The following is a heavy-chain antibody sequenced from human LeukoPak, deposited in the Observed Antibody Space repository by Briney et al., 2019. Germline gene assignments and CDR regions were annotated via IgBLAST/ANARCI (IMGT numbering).Heavy chain of an antibody. Sequence: GGSLRLSCAASGVTFSSYAMSWVRQAPGKGLEWASAISGSGGSTYYADSVKGRFTISRDNSKNTLYLQMNSLRAEDTAVYYCAKVEDKNIVVVVAATWTARDTYYYYGMDVWGQGTTVTVSS. CDR1: GVTFSSYA. CDR2: ISGSGGST. J-gene: IGHJ6*02. CDR3: AKVEDKNIVVVVAATWTARDTYYYYGMDV. V-gene: IGHV3-23*01. D-gene: IGHD2-15*01.